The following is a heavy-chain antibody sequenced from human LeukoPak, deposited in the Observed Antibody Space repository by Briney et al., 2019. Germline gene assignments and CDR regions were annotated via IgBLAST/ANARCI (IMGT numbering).Heavy chain of an antibody. J-gene: IGHJ5*02. CDR3: ARNPLSDFWITPNWFDP. Sequence: GGSLRLSCAASGFTFSSYAMHWVRQAPGKGLEWVSAISGSGGSTYYADSVKGRFTISRDNSKNTLYLQMNSLRAEDTAVYYCARNPLSDFWITPNWFDPWGQGTLVTVSS. V-gene: IGHV3-23*01. D-gene: IGHD3/OR15-3a*01. CDR1: GFTFSSYA. CDR2: ISGSGGST.